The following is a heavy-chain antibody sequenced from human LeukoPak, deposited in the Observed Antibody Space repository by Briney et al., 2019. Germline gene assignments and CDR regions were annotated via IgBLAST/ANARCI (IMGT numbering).Heavy chain of an antibody. Sequence: PGGSLRLSRAASGFTFSSYAMHWVRQAPGKGLEWVAVISYDGSNKYYADSVKGRFTISRDNSKNTLYLQMNSLRAEDTAVYYCTTEPIVLMVYAIHTNDYWGQGTLVTVSS. CDR2: ISYDGSNK. V-gene: IGHV3-30-3*01. D-gene: IGHD2-8*01. CDR1: GFTFSSYA. J-gene: IGHJ4*02. CDR3: TTEPIVLMVYAIHTNDY.